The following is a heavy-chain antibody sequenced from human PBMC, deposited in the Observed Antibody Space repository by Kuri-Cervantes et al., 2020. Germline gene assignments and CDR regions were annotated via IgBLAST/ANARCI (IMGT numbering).Heavy chain of an antibody. J-gene: IGHJ6*02. V-gene: IGHV4-4*08. CDR1: GGSFSGYY. D-gene: IGHD1-26*01. CDR3: ARDAPYSGSYYSYYYYYYGMDV. CDR2: IYTSGST. Sequence: SETLSLTCAVYGGSFSGYYWSWIRQPPGKGLEWIGRIYTSGSTNYNPSLKSRVTISVDTSKNQFSLKLSSVTAADTAVYYCARDAPYSGSYYSYYYYYYGMDVWGQGTTVTVSS.